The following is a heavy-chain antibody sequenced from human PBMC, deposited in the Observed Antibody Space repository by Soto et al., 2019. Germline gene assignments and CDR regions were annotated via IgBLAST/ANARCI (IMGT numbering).Heavy chain of an antibody. CDR1: GFTFSDYY. CDR2: ISSSDNTI. V-gene: IGHV3-11*01. J-gene: IGHJ5*02. Sequence: VGSLRLSCAASGFTFSDYYMSWIRQAPGKGLEWVSYISSSDNTIYYADSVKGRFTISRDNAKNSLYLQMNSLRAEDTAVYYCAGPPGARGFDPWGQGTLVTVSS. CDR3: AGPPGARGFDP.